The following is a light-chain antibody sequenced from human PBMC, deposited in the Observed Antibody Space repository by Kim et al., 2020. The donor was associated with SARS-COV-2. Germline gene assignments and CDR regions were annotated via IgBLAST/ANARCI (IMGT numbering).Light chain of an antibody. CDR3: QSYDNSLNIKV. CDR1: SSNIGAGSD. V-gene: IGLV1-40*01. Sequence: QRVTISCTGGSSNIGAGSDVHWYQQLPGTAPKLLISTNTNRPSGVPDRFSGSKSGTSASLAITGLQAEDEADYYCQSYDNSLNIKVFGGGTQLTVL. CDR2: TNT. J-gene: IGLJ2*01.